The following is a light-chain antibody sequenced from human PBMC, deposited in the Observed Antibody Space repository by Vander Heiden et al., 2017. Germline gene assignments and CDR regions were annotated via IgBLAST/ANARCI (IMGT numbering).Light chain of an antibody. V-gene: IGKV1-39*01. Sequence: DIQMPQSPSSLSASVGDRVTITCRASQSISNYLNWYQRAPGKAPKLLVYAAISLQSEVPSRFSASGSGTEFALTISSLQPEDFATYYCQQTYTTPYTFGQGTRLEIK. CDR2: AAI. J-gene: IGKJ2*01. CDR3: QQTYTTPYT. CDR1: QSISNY.